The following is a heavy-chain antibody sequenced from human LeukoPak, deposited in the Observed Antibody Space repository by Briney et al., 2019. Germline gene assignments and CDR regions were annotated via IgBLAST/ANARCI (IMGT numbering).Heavy chain of an antibody. Sequence: SETLSLTCTVSGGSISSYYWSWIRQPPGKGPEWIGYIYYSGSTNYNPSLKSRVTISVDTSKNQFSLKLSSVTAADTAVYYCARELPQLQLEESGAFDIWGQGTMVTVSS. CDR3: ARELPQLQLEESGAFDI. D-gene: IGHD5-24*01. CDR1: GGSISSYY. J-gene: IGHJ3*02. V-gene: IGHV4-59*01. CDR2: IYYSGST.